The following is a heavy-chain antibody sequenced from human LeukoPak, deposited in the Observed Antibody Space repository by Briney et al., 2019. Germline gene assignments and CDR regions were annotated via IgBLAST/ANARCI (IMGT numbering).Heavy chain of an antibody. V-gene: IGHV3-30*04. CDR3: AKSPFVFDILTAYFAA. Sequence: GRFLRLSCAASGFTFNKFTMHWVRQAPGKGLEWVAVMSYDGSNKNYADSVKGRFTISRDNSRNTLYLQMISLRAEDTAVYYCAKSPFVFDILTAYFAAWGQGTLVTVSS. CDR1: GFTFNKFT. D-gene: IGHD3-9*01. CDR2: MSYDGSNK. J-gene: IGHJ5*02.